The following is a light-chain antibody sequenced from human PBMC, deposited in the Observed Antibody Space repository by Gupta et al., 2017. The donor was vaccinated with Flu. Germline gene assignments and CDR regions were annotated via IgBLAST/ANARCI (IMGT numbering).Light chain of an antibody. Sequence: QSALTQPAYVSGSPGQPITTHCACLRSDVGSYKLVSWYQQHPGNTPKLMLYEGSKRPSGVSNRFSCSKSGNTASLTISGLQAEDEAYYYCCSYAGSSTPVVFGGGTELTVL. V-gene: IGLV2-23*01. J-gene: IGLJ2*01. CDR1: RSDVGSYKL. CDR2: EGS. CDR3: CSYAGSSTPVV.